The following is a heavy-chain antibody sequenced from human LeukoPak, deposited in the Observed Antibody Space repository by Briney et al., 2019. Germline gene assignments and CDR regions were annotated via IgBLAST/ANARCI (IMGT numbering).Heavy chain of an antibody. J-gene: IGHJ4*02. CDR3: ARVRYDFWSGYSAKEFDY. CDR2: IYSGGST. CDR1: GFTVSSNY. V-gene: IGHV3-66*01. Sequence: GGSLRLSCAASGFTVSSNYMSWARQAPGKGLEWVSVIYSGGSTYYADSVKGRFTISRDNSKNTLYLQMNSLRAEDTAVYYCARVRYDFWSGYSAKEFDYWGQGTLVTVSS. D-gene: IGHD3-3*01.